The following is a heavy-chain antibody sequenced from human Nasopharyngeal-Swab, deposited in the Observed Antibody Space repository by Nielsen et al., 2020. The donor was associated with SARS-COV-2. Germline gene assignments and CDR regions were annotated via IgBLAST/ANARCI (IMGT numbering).Heavy chain of an antibody. CDR2: ISGSGGSA. J-gene: IGHJ4*02. D-gene: IGHD3-10*01. CDR1: GFTFSTYA. Sequence: GESLKISCVASGFTFSTYAMSWVRKAPGKGLDWVSAISGSGGSAYYADSVKGRFTISRDNSKNTVYLQMNTLRAEDTAVYYCAKDGRYYASGSHPFDYWGQGTLVTVSS. V-gene: IGHV3-23*01. CDR3: AKDGRYYASGSHPFDY.